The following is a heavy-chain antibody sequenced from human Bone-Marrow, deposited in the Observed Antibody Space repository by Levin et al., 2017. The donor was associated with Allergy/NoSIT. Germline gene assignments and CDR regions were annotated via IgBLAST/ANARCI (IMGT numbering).Heavy chain of an antibody. J-gene: IGHJ3*02. CDR3: TVQGTTGAAVDAFDI. D-gene: IGHD7-27*01. V-gene: IGHV3-15*01. CDR2: SKGKNDGGTT. Sequence: GGSLRLSCAGSGFTFNTAWISWVRQAPGKGLEWVGRSKGKNDGGTTHYAAPVKGRFTISREDSKNMVFLQMSSLKTEDTALYYCTVQGTTGAAVDAFDIWGQGTMVTVSS. CDR1: GFTFNTAW.